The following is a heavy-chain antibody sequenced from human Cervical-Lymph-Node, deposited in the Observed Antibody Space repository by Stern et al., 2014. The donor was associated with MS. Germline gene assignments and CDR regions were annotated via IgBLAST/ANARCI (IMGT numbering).Heavy chain of an antibody. CDR2: IIPVLGTT. Sequence: QVQLVESGAEVKKPGSSVKISCKASCGTFSSFSISWVRQAPGQGLVWMGGIIPVLGTTNYAQTFQGKLTLAADESTSTVYMELSSLRFEDTAVYFCARDALGRGPFDSWGQGTLVTVSS. V-gene: IGHV1-69*01. CDR1: CGTFSSFS. J-gene: IGHJ4*02. D-gene: IGHD5-12*01. CDR3: ARDALGRGPFDS.